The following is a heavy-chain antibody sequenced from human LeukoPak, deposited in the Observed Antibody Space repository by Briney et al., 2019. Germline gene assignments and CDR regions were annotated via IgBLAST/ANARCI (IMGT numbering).Heavy chain of an antibody. J-gene: IGHJ4*02. V-gene: IGHV3-13*04. CDR1: GFTFSNYD. CDR3: AKEMKPWMHFDY. D-gene: IGHD5-12*01. Sequence: GGSLRLSCAASGFTFSNYDMHWVRQTAGKGLEWVSGIGIAGDTSYTGSVKGRFTISRENAKNSLNLQMNSLRAGGTAVYYCAKEMKPWMHFDYWGQGTLVTVSS. CDR2: IGIAGDT.